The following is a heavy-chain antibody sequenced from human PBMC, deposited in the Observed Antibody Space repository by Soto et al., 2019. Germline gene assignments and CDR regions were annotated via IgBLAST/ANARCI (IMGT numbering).Heavy chain of an antibody. V-gene: IGHV3-23*01. J-gene: IGHJ6*02. Sequence: PGGSLRLSCAASGFTFSSYATSWVRQAPGKGLEWVSAISGSGGSTYYADSVKGRFTISRDNSKNTLYLQMNSLRAEDTAVYYCAKVQTSCYHLCYYYGMDVWGQGTTVTVS. CDR2: ISGSGGST. CDR1: GFTFSSYA. D-gene: IGHD2-2*01. CDR3: AKVQTSCYHLCYYYGMDV.